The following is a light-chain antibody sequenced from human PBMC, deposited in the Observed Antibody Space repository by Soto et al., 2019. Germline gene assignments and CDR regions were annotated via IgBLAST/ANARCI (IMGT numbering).Light chain of an antibody. CDR2: EVS. CDR1: SVDVGGYNY. CDR3: TSYTIKTTYV. V-gene: IGLV2-14*01. J-gene: IGLJ1*01. Sequence: QPVLTQPASVSGSLGQSITISCTGTSVDVGGYNYVSWYQHHPGKAPRLLIFEVSNRPSGVSNRFSGSKSGNTASLTISGLQAEDEADYYCTSYTIKTTYVFGTGTKVTVL.